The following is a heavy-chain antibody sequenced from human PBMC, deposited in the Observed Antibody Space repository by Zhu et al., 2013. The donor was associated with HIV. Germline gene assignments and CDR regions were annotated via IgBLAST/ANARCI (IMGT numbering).Heavy chain of an antibody. V-gene: IGHV1-2*02. D-gene: IGHD2-2*02. CDR3: ARDPSSQVLYLPYNWFDP. CDR2: INPNSGGT. J-gene: IGHJ5*02. Sequence: QVQLVQSAAEVKKPGASVKVSCKASGYTFTGYYIHWVRQAPGQGLEWMGWINPNSGGTSYAQKFQGRVTMTRDTSISTAYLELSRLTSDDTAVYYCARDPSSQVLYLPYNWFDPWGQGTLVTISS. CDR1: GYTFTGYY.